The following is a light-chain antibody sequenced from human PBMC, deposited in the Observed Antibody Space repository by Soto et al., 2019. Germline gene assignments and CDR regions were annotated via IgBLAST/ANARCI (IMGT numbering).Light chain of an antibody. CDR3: QQYNKWPLIT. CDR1: QSVSSN. Sequence: EIVMTQSPATLSVSPGERATLSCRASQSVSSNLAWYQQKPGQTPRLLIYDASTRATGIPARFSGTGSGAEFTLTISSLQSEDFAVYYCQQYNKWPLITFGQGTRLETK. J-gene: IGKJ5*01. CDR2: DAS. V-gene: IGKV3-15*01.